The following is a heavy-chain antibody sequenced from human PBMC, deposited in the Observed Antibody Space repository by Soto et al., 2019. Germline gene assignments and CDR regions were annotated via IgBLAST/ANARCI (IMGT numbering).Heavy chain of an antibody. V-gene: IGHV3-23*01. J-gene: IGHJ4*02. CDR2: ISGSGGST. Sequence: GGSLRLSCAASGFTFSSYAISWGRQAPGKGLEWVSAISGSGGSTYYADSVKGRFTISRDNSKNTLYLQMNSLRAEDTAVYYCAKSHSSGWYYFDYWGQGTLVTVSS. CDR3: AKSHSSGWYYFDY. CDR1: GFTFSSYA. D-gene: IGHD6-19*01.